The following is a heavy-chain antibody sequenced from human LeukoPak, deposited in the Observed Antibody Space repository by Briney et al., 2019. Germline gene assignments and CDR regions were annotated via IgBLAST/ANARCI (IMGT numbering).Heavy chain of an antibody. CDR3: ATQPLYCSSSSCYVEY. Sequence: PSETLSLTCAVYGGSFSGYYWSWIRQPPGKGLEWIGEINHSGSTNYNPSLKSRVTISVDTSKNQFSLKLSSVTAADTAVYYCATQPLYCSSSSCYVEYWGQGTLVTVSS. CDR2: INHSGST. J-gene: IGHJ4*02. D-gene: IGHD2-2*01. V-gene: IGHV4-34*01. CDR1: GGSFSGYY.